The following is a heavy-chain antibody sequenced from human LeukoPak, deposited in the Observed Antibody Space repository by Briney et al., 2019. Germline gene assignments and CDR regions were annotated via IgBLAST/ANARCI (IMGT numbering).Heavy chain of an antibody. CDR2: INCNSGDT. D-gene: IGHD3-22*01. J-gene: IGHJ4*02. V-gene: IGHV1-2*02. CDR3: ARVRNYSDSSGYLYYFDY. CDR1: GYTFTGNY. Sequence: GASVKVSCKASGYTFTGNYIHWVRQAPGQGLEWMRWINCNSGDTNYAPRFQGRVSMTRDTSINTAYMDMSRLRSDDTAVYYCARVRNYSDSSGYLYYFDYWGPGTLVTVSS.